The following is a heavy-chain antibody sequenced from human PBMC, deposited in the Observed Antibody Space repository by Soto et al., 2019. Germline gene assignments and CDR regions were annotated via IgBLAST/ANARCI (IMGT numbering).Heavy chain of an antibody. D-gene: IGHD4-17*01. V-gene: IGHV4-59*08. J-gene: IGHJ3*02. Sequence: PSETLSLTCTVSGGSISSYYWSWIRQPPGKGLEWIGYIYYSGSTNYNPSLKSRVTISVDTSKNQFSLKLSSVTAADTVVYYCVRRNPDYGGYVFAFDIWGQGTMVTVS. CDR1: GGSISSYY. CDR2: IYYSGST. CDR3: VRRNPDYGGYVFAFDI.